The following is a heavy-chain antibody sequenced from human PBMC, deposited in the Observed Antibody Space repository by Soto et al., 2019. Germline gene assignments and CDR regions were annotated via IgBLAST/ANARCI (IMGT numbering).Heavy chain of an antibody. D-gene: IGHD6-6*01. CDR3: ARYSSFRYYFDY. V-gene: IGHV4-39*01. CDR1: GGSISSSSYY. J-gene: IGHJ4*02. CDR2: IYYSGST. Sequence: SETLSLTCPVSGGSISSSSYYWGWIRQPPGKGLEWIGSIYYSGSTYYNPSLKSRVTISVDTSKNQFSLKLSSVTAADTAVYYCARYSSFRYYFDYWGQGTLVTVSS.